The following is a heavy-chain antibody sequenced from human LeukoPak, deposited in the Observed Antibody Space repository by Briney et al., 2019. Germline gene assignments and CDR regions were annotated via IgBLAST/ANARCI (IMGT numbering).Heavy chain of an antibody. CDR3: AKESVGYGSILGRGYYFDY. J-gene: IGHJ4*02. CDR2: ISGRGGRT. Sequence: GGSLRLTCAASGFTFSGYPVSWVRQAPGKGLEWVSGISGRGGRTYYADSVKGRFTISRDNSKNTLYLQMNSLRAEDTAIYYCAKESVGYGSILGRGYYFDYWGQGTLVSVSS. CDR1: GFTFSGYP. V-gene: IGHV3-23*01. D-gene: IGHD3-22*01.